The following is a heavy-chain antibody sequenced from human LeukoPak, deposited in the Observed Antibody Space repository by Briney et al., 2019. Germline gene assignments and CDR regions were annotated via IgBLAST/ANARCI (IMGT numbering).Heavy chain of an antibody. CDR1: GFTFSSYA. CDR2: ISGSGGST. CDR3: ARGRDGYNLVDAFDI. D-gene: IGHD5-24*01. V-gene: IGHV3-23*01. J-gene: IGHJ3*02. Sequence: GGSLRLSCAASGFTFSSYAMSWVRQAPGKGLEWVTAISGSGGSTYYADSVKGRFTISRDNAKNSLYLQMNSLRAEDTAVYYCARGRDGYNLVDAFDIWGQGIMVTVSS.